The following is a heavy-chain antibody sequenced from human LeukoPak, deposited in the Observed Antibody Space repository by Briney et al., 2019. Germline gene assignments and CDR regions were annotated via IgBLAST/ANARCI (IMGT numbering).Heavy chain of an antibody. CDR3: ARRALGRAYFDI. Sequence: SETLSLTCSGSRGSISSTTHYWGWIRQPPGKGLEWIANIYYSGSTYYNPSLKSRATISIDTSKDQLSLKLTSVSAADTAVYYCARRALGRAYFDIWGQGVLVTVSS. V-gene: IGHV4-39*01. D-gene: IGHD7-27*01. J-gene: IGHJ4*02. CDR2: IYYSGST. CDR1: RGSISSTTHY.